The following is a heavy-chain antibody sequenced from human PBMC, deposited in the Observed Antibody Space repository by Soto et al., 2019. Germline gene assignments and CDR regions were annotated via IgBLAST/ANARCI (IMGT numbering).Heavy chain of an antibody. V-gene: IGHV3-30*18. J-gene: IGHJ4*02. CDR1: GFTFSSYG. D-gene: IGHD3-3*01. Sequence: PGGSLRLSCAAPGFTFSSYGMHWVRQAPGKGLEWVAVISYDGSNKYYADSVKGRFTISRDNSKNTLYLQMNSLRAEDTAVYYCAKDMGDYDFWSGYNYWGQGTLVTVSS. CDR2: ISYDGSNK. CDR3: AKDMGDYDFWSGYNY.